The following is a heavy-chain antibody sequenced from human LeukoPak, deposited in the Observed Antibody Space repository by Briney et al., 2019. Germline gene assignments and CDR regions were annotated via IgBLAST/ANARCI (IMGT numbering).Heavy chain of an antibody. Sequence: GASVKVSRKASGHTFNIHYIHWVRQAPGQGLEWMAIINRGDGITGYAQRFQGRVTLTRDTFMSTVYMELSSLRSEDTAIYYCASEKNYGDKYFDSWGQGTVVTVSS. CDR2: INRGDGIT. CDR3: ASEKNYGDKYFDS. J-gene: IGHJ4*02. CDR1: GHTFNIHY. D-gene: IGHD4-17*01. V-gene: IGHV1-46*02.